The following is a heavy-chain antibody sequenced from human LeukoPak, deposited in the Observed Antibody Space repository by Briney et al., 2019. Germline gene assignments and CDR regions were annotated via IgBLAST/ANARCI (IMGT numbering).Heavy chain of an antibody. CDR2: IYYSGST. J-gene: IGHJ4*02. V-gene: IGHV4-39*07. D-gene: IGHD4-17*01. CDR1: GGSISSSSYY. CDR3: ARDYGDTFDY. Sequence: SETLSLTCTVSGGSISSSSYYWGWIRQPPGKGLEWIGSIYYSGSTYYNPSLKSRVTISVDTSKNQFSLKLSSVTAADTAVYYCARDYGDTFDYWGQGTLVTVSS.